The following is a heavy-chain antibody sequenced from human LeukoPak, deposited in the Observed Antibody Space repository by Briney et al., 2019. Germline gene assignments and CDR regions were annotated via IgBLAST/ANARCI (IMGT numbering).Heavy chain of an antibody. CDR2: INPNSGGT. CDR1: GYTFNDYY. CDR3: ARGYSGYDLPRRYYFDY. V-gene: IGHV1-2*02. D-gene: IGHD5-12*01. J-gene: IGHJ4*02. Sequence: ASVKVSCKASGYTFNDYYIHWVRQAPGQGLEWMGWINPNSGGTNYAQKFQGRVTMTRDTSISTAYMELSRLRSDDTAVYYCARGYSGYDLPRRYYFDYWGQGTLVTVSS.